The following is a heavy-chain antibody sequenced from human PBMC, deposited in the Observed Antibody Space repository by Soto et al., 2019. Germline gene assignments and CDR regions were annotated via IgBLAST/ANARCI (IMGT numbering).Heavy chain of an antibody. CDR3: ATVHNTSRSFDY. Sequence: EVQLLESGGGLVQPGGSLRLSCAASGFTFSIYAMTWDRQAPGKGLEWVSTTGATGRTTYYADSVKGRFTVSRDNSKNTLDLQMSSLRAEDTAVYYCATVHNTSRSFDYWGQGTLVTVSS. CDR2: TGATGRTT. J-gene: IGHJ4*02. CDR1: GFTFSIYA. V-gene: IGHV3-23*01. D-gene: IGHD1-20*01.